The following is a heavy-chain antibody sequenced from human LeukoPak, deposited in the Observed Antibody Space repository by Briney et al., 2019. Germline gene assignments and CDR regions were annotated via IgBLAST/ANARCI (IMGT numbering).Heavy chain of an antibody. V-gene: IGHV4-39*07. CDR3: ARDRPSGSYLVDI. D-gene: IGHD1-26*01. CDR2: IYYSGST. Sequence: SETLSLTCTVSGGSISSSSYYWGWIRQPPGKGLEWIGSIYYSGSTYYNPSLKSRVTISVDTSKNQFSLKLSSVTAADTAVYYCARDRPSGSYLVDIWGQGTMVTVSS. J-gene: IGHJ3*02. CDR1: GGSISSSSYY.